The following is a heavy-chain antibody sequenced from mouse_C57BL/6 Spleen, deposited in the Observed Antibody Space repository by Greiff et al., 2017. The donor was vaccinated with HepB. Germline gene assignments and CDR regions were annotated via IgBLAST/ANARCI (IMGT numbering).Heavy chain of an antibody. CDR1: GYAFSSSW. CDR3: ASEQGRAEFAY. CDR2: IYPGDGDT. D-gene: IGHD4-1*01. V-gene: IGHV1-82*01. Sequence: QVQLQQSGPELVKPGASVKISCKASGYAFSSSWMNWVKQRPGKGLEWIGRIYPGDGDTNYNGKFKGKATLTAEKSSSTAYMQLSSLTSEDSAVYYCASEQGRAEFAYWGQGTLVTVSA. J-gene: IGHJ3*01.